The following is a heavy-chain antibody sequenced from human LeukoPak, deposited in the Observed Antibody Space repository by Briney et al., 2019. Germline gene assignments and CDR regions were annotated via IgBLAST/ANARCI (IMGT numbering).Heavy chain of an antibody. V-gene: IGHV3-7*01. J-gene: IGHJ4*02. D-gene: IGHD2-8*01. CDR2: IKQDGSEK. CDR1: GFTFSNYA. Sequence: GALRLSCAASGFTFSNYAIHWVRQAPGKGLEWVANIKQDGSEKYYVASVKGRFTISRDDAMNSLYLQMNSLRVEDTAVYYCASTKWVGPFDYWGQGTLVTVSS. CDR3: ASTKWVGPFDY.